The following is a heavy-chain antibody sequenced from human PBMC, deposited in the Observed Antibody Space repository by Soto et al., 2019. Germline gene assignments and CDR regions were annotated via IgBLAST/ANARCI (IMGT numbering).Heavy chain of an antibody. Sequence: QVQLVQSGAEVKKPGSSVKVSCKASGGTFSSYAISWVRQAPGQGLEWMGGLIPIFGTANYAQKFQGRVTITADESTSTAYMELSSLRSEDTAVYYCARARGRITMVRGVPVPFDPWGQGTLVTVSS. CDR2: LIPIFGTA. CDR1: GGTFSSYA. J-gene: IGHJ5*02. CDR3: ARARGRITMVRGVPVPFDP. V-gene: IGHV1-69*01. D-gene: IGHD3-10*01.